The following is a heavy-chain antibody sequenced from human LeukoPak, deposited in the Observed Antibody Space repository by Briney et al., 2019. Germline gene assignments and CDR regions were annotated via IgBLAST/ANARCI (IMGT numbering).Heavy chain of an antibody. Sequence: SETLSLTCAVYGGSFSGYYWSWIRQPPGKGLEWIGEINHSGSTNYNPSLKSRVTISVDTSKNQFSLKLSSVTAADTAVYYCARHLRFSHYYYYYMDVWGKGTTVTISS. CDR3: ARHLRFSHYYYYYMDV. D-gene: IGHD3-3*01. CDR1: GGSFSGYY. V-gene: IGHV4-34*01. CDR2: INHSGST. J-gene: IGHJ6*03.